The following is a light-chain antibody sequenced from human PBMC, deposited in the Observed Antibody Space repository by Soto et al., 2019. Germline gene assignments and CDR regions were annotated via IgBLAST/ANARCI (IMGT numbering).Light chain of an antibody. CDR2: GNT. CDR3: SSYTTSSTYV. CDR1: SSNIGAGYD. V-gene: IGLV1-40*01. J-gene: IGLJ1*01. Sequence: QSVLTQPPSVSGAPGQRVTISCTGSSSNIGAGYDVHWYQQLPGTAPKLLIYGNTNRPSGVPDRFSGSKSGPSASLAITGLQAEDEADYYCSSYTTSSTYVFGTGTKVT.